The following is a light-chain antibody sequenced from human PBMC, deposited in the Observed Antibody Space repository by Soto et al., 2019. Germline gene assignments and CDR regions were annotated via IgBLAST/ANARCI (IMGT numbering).Light chain of an antibody. CDR1: QGVSRK. J-gene: IGKJ4*01. V-gene: IGKV3-15*01. CDR3: QQYYTWPIT. Sequence: EIVMTQSPATLSVAPGERVTFSCRASQGVSRKLALYQHKPGQAPRLLISGASTGATGIPARFSGSRSGTEFTLTISSLQSEDCAVYYCQQYYTWPITFGGGTKVDIK. CDR2: GAS.